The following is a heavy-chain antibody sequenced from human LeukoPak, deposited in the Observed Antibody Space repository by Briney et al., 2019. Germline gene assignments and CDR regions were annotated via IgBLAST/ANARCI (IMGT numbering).Heavy chain of an antibody. Sequence: TSETLSLTCAVYGGSFSGYYWSWIRQPPGKGLEWIGEINHSGSTNYNPSLKSRVTISVDTSKNQFSLKLSSVTAADTAVYYCARAMTTVTPYNWFDPWGQGTLVTVSS. CDR1: GGSFSGYY. V-gene: IGHV4-34*01. CDR3: ARAMTTVTPYNWFDP. CDR2: INHSGST. D-gene: IGHD4-17*01. J-gene: IGHJ5*02.